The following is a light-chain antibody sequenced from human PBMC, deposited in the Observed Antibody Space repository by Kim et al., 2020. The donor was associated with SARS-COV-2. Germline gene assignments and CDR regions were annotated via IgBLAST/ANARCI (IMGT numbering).Light chain of an antibody. CDR3: SSYIRGSTNYV. CDR2: EAG. CDR1: SSAVGGYKY. V-gene: IGLV2-14*01. J-gene: IGLJ1*01. Sequence: SIPLPCPGTSSAVGGYKYVSWYQQHPGKAPKLVIYEAGNRPSGVSIRFSGSKSGNTASLTISGLQAEDEADYYCSSYIRGSTNYVFGTGTKVTVL.